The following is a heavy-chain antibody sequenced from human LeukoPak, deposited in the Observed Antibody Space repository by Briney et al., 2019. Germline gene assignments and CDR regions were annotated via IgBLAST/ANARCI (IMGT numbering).Heavy chain of an antibody. CDR3: ARLHPYDSLDY. V-gene: IGHV4-59*08. J-gene: IGHJ4*02. CDR1: GGSISSYY. Sequence: SETLSLTCTVSGGSISSYYWSWIRQPPGKGLEWIGYIYYSGSTNYNPSLKSRVTISVDTSKNQFSLKLSSVTAADTAVYYCARLHPYDSLDYWGQGTLVTVSS. CDR2: IYYSGST. D-gene: IGHD3-22*01.